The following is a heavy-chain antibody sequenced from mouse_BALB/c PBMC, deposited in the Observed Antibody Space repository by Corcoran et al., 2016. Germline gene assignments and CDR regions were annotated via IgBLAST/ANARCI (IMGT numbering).Heavy chain of an antibody. CDR2: GDPENGNT. Sequence: EVHLQQSGAELVRPGALVKLSCKASGFNIKDYYMHWVKQRPEQGLEWIGWGDPENGNTIYDPKFQGKASITADTSSNTAYLQLSSLTSEDTAVYYCASGFDYWGQGTTLTVSS. CDR3: ASGFDY. J-gene: IGHJ2*01. V-gene: IGHV14-1*02. CDR1: GFNIKDYY.